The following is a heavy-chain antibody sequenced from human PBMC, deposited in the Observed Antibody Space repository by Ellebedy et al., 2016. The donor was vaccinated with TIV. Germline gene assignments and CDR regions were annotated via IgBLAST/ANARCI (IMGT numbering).Heavy chain of an antibody. CDR3: ARNGYCTPSNCRSYNWFDP. CDR2: VSYAGNNK. CDR1: GFTFSSYA. D-gene: IGHD2-8*01. V-gene: IGHV3-30*04. Sequence: GESLKISCAASGFTFSSYAMHWVRQAPGKGLEWVAVVSYAGNNKYYADSVKGRFTISRDNAKNTLYLQMNSLTVDDTAEYYCARNGYCTPSNCRSYNWFDPWGQGTLVTVSS. J-gene: IGHJ5*02.